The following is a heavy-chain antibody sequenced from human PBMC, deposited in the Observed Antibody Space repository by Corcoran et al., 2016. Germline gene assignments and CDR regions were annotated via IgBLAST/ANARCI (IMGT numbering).Heavy chain of an antibody. J-gene: IGHJ6*02. CDR1: GGSVSSGSYY. V-gene: IGHV4-61*01. CDR2: IYYSGST. Sequence: QVQLQESGPGLVKPSETLSLTCTVSGGSVSSGSYYWSWIRQPPGKGLEWIGYIYYSGSTNYNPSLKSRVTISVDTSKNQFSLKLSYVTAVDTAVYYCARDIVVVPAAMTHYYYYGMDVWGQGTTVTVSS. D-gene: IGHD2-2*01. CDR3: ARDIVVVPAAMTHYYYYGMDV.